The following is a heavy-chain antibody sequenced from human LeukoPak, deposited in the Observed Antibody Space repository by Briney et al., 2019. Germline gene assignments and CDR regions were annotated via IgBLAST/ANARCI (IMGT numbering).Heavy chain of an antibody. CDR3: AKNQGWELPSYYFHY. CDR2: IHKGGGWP. V-gene: IGHV3-23*03. Sequence: PGGSLRLSCAASGFTFSDYAMSWVRQAPGKGLEWVSIIHKGGGWPSYSDSVKGRFTVSRDNSKNTLWLQINSLRAEDTAVYYCAKNQGWELPSYYFHYGGQGTPVTVSS. J-gene: IGHJ4*02. D-gene: IGHD1-7*01. CDR1: GFTFSDYA.